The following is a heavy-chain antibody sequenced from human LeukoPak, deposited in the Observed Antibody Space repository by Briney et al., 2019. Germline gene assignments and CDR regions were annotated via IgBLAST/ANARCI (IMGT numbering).Heavy chain of an antibody. J-gene: IGHJ2*01. CDR1: GFTFSAYS. D-gene: IGHD1-26*01. V-gene: IGHV3-48*01. CDR2: ISIDSHSM. CDR3: AKDRTVGASYWYFDL. Sequence: GGSLRLSCAASGFTFSAYSMNWFRQTPGKGLEWVSYISIDSHSMHYADSVKGRFTISRDSSRNTLFLHMNTLRAEDTAIYYCAKDRTVGASYWYFDLWGRGTLVTVSS.